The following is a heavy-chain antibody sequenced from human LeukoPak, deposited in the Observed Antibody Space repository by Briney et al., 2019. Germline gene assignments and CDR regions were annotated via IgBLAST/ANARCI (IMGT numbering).Heavy chain of an antibody. CDR2: IKSKTDGGTT. CDR3: TTDLGIAAAGPWDWFDP. D-gene: IGHD6-13*01. CDR1: GFTFSNAW. J-gene: IGHJ5*02. V-gene: IGHV3-15*01. Sequence: GGSLRLSCTASGFTFSNAWMNWVRQAPGKGLEWVGRIKSKTDGGTTDYAAPVKGRFTISRDDSKNTLYLQMNSLKTEDTAVYYCTTDLGIAAAGPWDWFDPWGQGTLVTVSS.